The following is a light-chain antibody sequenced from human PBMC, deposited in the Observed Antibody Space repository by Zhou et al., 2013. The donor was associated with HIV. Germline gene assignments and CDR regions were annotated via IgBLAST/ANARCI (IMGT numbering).Light chain of an antibody. J-gene: IGKJ2*01. CDR3: LQFKVHPRN. Sequence: QLTQSPYSLSASVGDRIIITCRASQDISNYLAWYRQKPGKAPELLIYGASTLQSGVPSRFSGSGSGTDFTLTISSLQPEDFATYYCLQFKVHPRNFGQGPSWRAN. V-gene: IGKV1-9*01. CDR1: QDISNY. CDR2: GAS.